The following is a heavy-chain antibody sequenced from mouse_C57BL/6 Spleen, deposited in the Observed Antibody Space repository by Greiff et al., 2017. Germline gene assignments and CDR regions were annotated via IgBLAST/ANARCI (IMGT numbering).Heavy chain of an antibody. CDR3: AREGFDY. V-gene: IGHV1-52*01. J-gene: IGHJ2*01. CDR2: IDPSDSDT. Sequence: QVQLQQSGAELVRPGSSVQLTCKASGFTFTSYWMHWVKQRPIQGLEWIGNIDPSDSDTSYNQKFKDKATLTGDKLSSTAYMQLSILTSEDSAVFYCAREGFDYWGQGTTLTVSS. CDR1: GFTFTSYW.